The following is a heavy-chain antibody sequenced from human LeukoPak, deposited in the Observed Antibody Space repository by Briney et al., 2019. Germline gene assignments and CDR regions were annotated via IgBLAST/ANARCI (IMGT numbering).Heavy chain of an antibody. Sequence: PGGSLRLSRAPSGFTLSSYWMSWVRPAPRKGLEWVANIKQDGSEKYYVDSVKGRFTISRDNAKNSLYLQMNSLRAEDTAVYYCARGDYYYYYGMDVWGQGTTVTVSS. CDR3: ARGDYYYYYGMDV. J-gene: IGHJ6*02. CDR1: GFTLSSYW. V-gene: IGHV3-7*01. CDR2: IKQDGSEK.